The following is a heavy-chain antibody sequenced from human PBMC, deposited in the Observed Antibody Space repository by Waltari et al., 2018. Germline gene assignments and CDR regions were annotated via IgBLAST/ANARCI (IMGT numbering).Heavy chain of an antibody. Sequence: EVQLVESGGGLVQPGGSLRVSCTASEFIFSNYWMSWVRQAPGKEPEWVANIGEDGTEKYYVHSVKGRFTISRDNVKNSLNLEMNSLRAEDTAMYYCTRSGGASAFDIWGQGTMVTVSS. V-gene: IGHV3-7*02. CDR3: TRSGGASAFDI. J-gene: IGHJ3*02. D-gene: IGHD1-1*01. CDR1: EFIFSNYW. CDR2: IGEDGTEK.